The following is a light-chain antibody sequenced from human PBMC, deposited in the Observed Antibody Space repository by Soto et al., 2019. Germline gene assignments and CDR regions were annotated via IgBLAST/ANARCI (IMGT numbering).Light chain of an antibody. J-gene: IGLJ2*01. CDR3: SSFVRGGTFDVV. Sequence: QSALTQPPSASGSPGQSVTISCTGTGSDICAYNYVSWYQQYPGKAPKVLIYDVIKRPSGVSDRFSGSKSGNTASLTVSGLRAEDEALYYCSSFVRGGTFDVVFGGGTKLTVL. CDR2: DVI. CDR1: GSDICAYNY. V-gene: IGLV2-8*01.